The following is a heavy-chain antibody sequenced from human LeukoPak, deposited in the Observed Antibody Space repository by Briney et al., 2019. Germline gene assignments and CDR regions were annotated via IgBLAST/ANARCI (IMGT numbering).Heavy chain of an antibody. CDR3: TTAVTTTSFDY. CDR1: GFTFNSAW. CDR2: IKSKSDGGTT. J-gene: IGHJ4*02. V-gene: IGHV3-15*07. Sequence: GGSLRLSCAASGFTFNSAWLNWVRQAPGKGLEWVGRIKSKSDGGTTDFAAPVKGRFTISRDDSRNTLFLQMNGLKIEDTGVYYCTTAVTTTSFDYWGQGTLVTVSS. D-gene: IGHD5-12*01.